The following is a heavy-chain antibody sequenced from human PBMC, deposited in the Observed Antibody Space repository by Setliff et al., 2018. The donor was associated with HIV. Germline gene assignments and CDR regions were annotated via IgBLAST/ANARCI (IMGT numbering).Heavy chain of an antibody. J-gene: IGHJ4*02. CDR3: ASHRRVGTAVLFSY. Sequence: ASVKVSCKVSGYTLTDLSIHWVRQAPGKGLEWMGGFDPEHDKTIYAQKFQGRVTMTEDTSTDTAYMQLNSLRSEDTAVYFCASHRRVGTAVLFSYWGQGTLVTVSS. D-gene: IGHD1-1*01. V-gene: IGHV1-24*01. CDR2: FDPEHDKT. CDR1: GYTLTDLS.